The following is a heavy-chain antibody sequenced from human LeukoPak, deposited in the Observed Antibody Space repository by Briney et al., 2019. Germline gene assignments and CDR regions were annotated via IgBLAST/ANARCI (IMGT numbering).Heavy chain of an antibody. CDR2: ISYDGSNK. V-gene: IGHV3-30-3*01. J-gene: IGHJ3*02. D-gene: IGHD2-2*01. Sequence: PGGSLRLSCAASGFTFSDYYMSWIRQAPGKGLEWVAVISYDGSNKYYADSVKGRFTISRDNSKNTLYLQMNSLRAEDTAVYYCARPTVPATDHDAFDIWGQGTMVTVSS. CDR3: ARPTVPATDHDAFDI. CDR1: GFTFSDYY.